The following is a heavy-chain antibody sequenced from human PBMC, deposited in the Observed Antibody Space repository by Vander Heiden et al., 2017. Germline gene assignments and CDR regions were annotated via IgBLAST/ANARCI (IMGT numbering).Heavy chain of an antibody. Sequence: EVQLLESGGGLVQPGGSLRLFCAASGFTFSGYGMSWVRQAPGKWLGWVSAISDSGGSTYYADSVKGRFTISRDNSKDTLYLQMNSLRAEDTAVYYCAKAGVVPAARGAFDIWGQGTMVTVSS. CDR1: GFTFSGYG. CDR3: AKAGVVPAARGAFDI. J-gene: IGHJ3*02. V-gene: IGHV3-23*01. CDR2: ISDSGGST. D-gene: IGHD2-2*01.